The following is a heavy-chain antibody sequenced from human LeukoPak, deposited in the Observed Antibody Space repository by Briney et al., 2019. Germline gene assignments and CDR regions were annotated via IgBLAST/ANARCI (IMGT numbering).Heavy chain of an antibody. D-gene: IGHD1-26*01. CDR1: GFTVSSNY. V-gene: IGHV3-53*01. CDR2: IYSGGST. J-gene: IGHJ4*02. Sequence: GGSLRLSCAASGFTVSSNYMSWVRQAPGKGLEWVSVIYSGGSTYYADSVKGRFTISRDNSKNTRYLQMNSLRAEDTAVYYCARLDGSYRAFDYWGQGTLVTVSS. CDR3: ARLDGSYRAFDY.